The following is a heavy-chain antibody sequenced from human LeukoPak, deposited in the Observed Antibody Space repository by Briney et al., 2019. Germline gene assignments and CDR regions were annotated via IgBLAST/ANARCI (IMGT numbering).Heavy chain of an antibody. CDR1: GGSISSSSYY. CDR2: IYYSGST. V-gene: IGHV4-39*07. CDR3: ARVGFGGSYPYFDY. D-gene: IGHD1-26*01. Sequence: SETLSLTCTVSGGSISSSSYYWGWIRQPPGKGLEWIGSIYYSGSTYYNPSLKSRVTISVDTSKNQFSLKLSSVTAADTAVYYCARVGFGGSYPYFDYWGQGTLVTVSS. J-gene: IGHJ4*02.